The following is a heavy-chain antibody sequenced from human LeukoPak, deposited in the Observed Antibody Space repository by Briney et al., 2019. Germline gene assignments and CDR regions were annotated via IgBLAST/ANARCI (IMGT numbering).Heavy chain of an antibody. D-gene: IGHD5/OR15-5a*01. CDR2: INHSGST. CDR3: ARQSRY. CDR1: GGSFSGYY. V-gene: IGHV4-34*01. J-gene: IGHJ4*02. Sequence: SETLSLTCAVYGGSFSGYYWSWIRQPPGKGLEWIGEINHSGSTNYNPSLKGRVTISVDTFKNQFSLKLNSVTAADTAVYYCARQSRYWGQGILVTVSS.